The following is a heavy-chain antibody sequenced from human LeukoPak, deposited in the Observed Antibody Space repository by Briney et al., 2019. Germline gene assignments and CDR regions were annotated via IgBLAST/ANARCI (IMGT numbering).Heavy chain of an antibody. CDR2: IYTSGST. CDR1: GGSFSGYY. V-gene: IGHV4-59*10. Sequence: PSETLSLTCAVYGGSFSGYYWSWIWQPAGKGLEWIGRIYTSGSTNYNPSLKSRVTMSVDTSKNQFSLKLSSVTAADTAVYYCVRVRFIAAAGYFDYWGQGTLVTVSS. CDR3: VRVRFIAAAGYFDY. J-gene: IGHJ4*02. D-gene: IGHD6-13*01.